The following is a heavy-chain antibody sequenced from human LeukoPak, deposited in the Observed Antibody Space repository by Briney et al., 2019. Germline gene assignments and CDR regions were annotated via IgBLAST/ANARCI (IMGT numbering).Heavy chain of an antibody. D-gene: IGHD4-23*01. Sequence: SETLSLTCTVSGGSISSYYWSWLRQPAGKGLEWIGRMYISGETNYNPSLKSRVSVSLDTSKNQFSLKLNPATAADTAVYFCASGSQGVGNNYWGQGTLVTVSS. V-gene: IGHV4-4*07. CDR3: ASGSQGVGNNY. J-gene: IGHJ4*02. CDR1: GGSISSYY. CDR2: MYISGET.